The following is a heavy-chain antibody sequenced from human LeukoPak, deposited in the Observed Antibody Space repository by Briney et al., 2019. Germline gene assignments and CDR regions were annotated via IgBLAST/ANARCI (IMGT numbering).Heavy chain of an antibody. CDR3: ARAGMDSRGYYQGFDY. V-gene: IGHV3-11*04. Sequence: PGGSLRLSCTVSGFTVSSNSWSWIRQTPGKGLEWVSYITNNGRKTYYADSMKGRFTISRDNAKNSLYLQMNSLRAEDTALYYCARAGMDSRGYYQGFDYWGQGTLVTVSS. CDR1: GFTVSSNS. J-gene: IGHJ4*02. D-gene: IGHD3-22*01. CDR2: ITNNGRKT.